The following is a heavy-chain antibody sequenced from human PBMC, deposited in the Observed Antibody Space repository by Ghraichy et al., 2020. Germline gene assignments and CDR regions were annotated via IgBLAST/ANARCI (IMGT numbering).Heavy chain of an antibody. V-gene: IGHV3-15*07. J-gene: IGHJ4*02. CDR2: IKSKTDGGTT. D-gene: IGHD3-3*01. CDR1: GFTFSNAW. CDR3: TTDLFGPPLRFLEWLHDY. Sequence: GESLNISCAASGFTFSNAWMNWVRQAPGKGLEWVGRIKSKTDGGTTDYAAPVKGRFTIPRDDSKNTLYLQMNSLKTEDTAVYYCTTDLFGPPLRFLEWLHDYWGQGTLVTVSS.